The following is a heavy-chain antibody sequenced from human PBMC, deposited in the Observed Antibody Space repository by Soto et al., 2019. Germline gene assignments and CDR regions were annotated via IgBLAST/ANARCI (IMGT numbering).Heavy chain of an antibody. CDR3: ASSPMSTVVASDAFDI. D-gene: IGHD2-15*01. Sequence: QTLSLTGGVSGGSSASNRVAWDWIKQSPSRGLEWLGRTYYRSKWYNDYAVSVKSRITINPDTSKNQFSLQLNSVTPEDTAVYYCASSPMSTVVASDAFDIWGQGTMVTVSS. CDR1: GGSSASNRVA. J-gene: IGHJ3*02. CDR2: TYYRSKWYN. V-gene: IGHV6-1*01.